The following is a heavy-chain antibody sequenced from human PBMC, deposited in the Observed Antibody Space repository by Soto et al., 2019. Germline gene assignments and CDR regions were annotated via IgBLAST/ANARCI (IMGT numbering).Heavy chain of an antibody. D-gene: IGHD3-22*01. CDR1: GGTFKNYA. V-gene: IGHV1-69*01. J-gene: IGHJ4*02. Sequence: QVQLVQSESEVKKPGSSVKVSCKVSGGTFKNYAISWVRQAPGQGLEWVGGILPVFDELNYAPKLQGRVTITADEVTSPGHLELGSLTSEDTAGYFCARASDTSGYYYWGQGTLVTVSS. CDR3: ARASDTSGYYY. CDR2: ILPVFDEL.